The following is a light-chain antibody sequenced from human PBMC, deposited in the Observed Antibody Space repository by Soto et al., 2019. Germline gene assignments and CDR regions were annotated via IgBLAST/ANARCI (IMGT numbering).Light chain of an antibody. CDR1: SSNIASNT. J-gene: IGLJ2*01. CDR3: AAWDDSLNGVV. Sequence: QSVLTQPPSASGTPGQRVTISCSGSSSNIASNTVNWYQQLPGTAPKVLIYTDNQRPSGVPDRFSGSKSGTSASLAISGLQSEDEADYYCAAWDDSLNGVVFVGGTKLTVL. CDR2: TDN. V-gene: IGLV1-44*01.